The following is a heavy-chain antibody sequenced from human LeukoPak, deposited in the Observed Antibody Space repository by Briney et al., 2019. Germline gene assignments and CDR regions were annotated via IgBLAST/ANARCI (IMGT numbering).Heavy chain of an antibody. CDR3: AYLPYYYDSSDYYYSSAYFQH. J-gene: IGHJ1*01. CDR2: IIPIFGTA. D-gene: IGHD3-22*01. Sequence: SVKVSCKASGGTFSSYAISWVRQAPGQGLEWMGGIIPIFGTANYAQKFQGRVTITADESTSTAYMELSSLRSEDTAVYYCAYLPYYYDSSDYYYSSAYFQHWGQGTLVTVSS. CDR1: GGTFSSYA. V-gene: IGHV1-69*13.